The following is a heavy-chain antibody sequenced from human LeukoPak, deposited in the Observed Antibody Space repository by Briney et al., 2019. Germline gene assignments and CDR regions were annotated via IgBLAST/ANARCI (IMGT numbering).Heavy chain of an antibody. D-gene: IGHD2-2*03. CDR2: VWYDESLK. CDR1: GFTFSTYG. Sequence: GGSLRLSFAASGFTFSTYGMHWVRQAPGKGLEWVAVVWYDESLKYYADSVKGRFTISRDKSKNTLFLQLNSLRAEDTAVYYCATYLGYCTSSNCPYCYMDVWGTGPPVLVSS. J-gene: IGHJ6*03. CDR3: ATYLGYCTSSNCPYCYMDV. V-gene: IGHV3-33*01.